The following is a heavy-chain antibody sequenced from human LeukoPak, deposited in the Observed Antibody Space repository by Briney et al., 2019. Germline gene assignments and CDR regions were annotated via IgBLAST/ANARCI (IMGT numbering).Heavy chain of an antibody. D-gene: IGHD2-15*01. CDR2: MNPNSGNT. J-gene: IGHJ5*02. CDR3: ARVGGGYCSGGSCRNWFDP. Sequence: ASVKVSCKASGYTFTSYDINWVRQATGQGLEWMGWMNPNSGNTGYAQKFQGRVTMTRNTSISTAYMELSSLRSEDTAVYYCARVGGGYCSGGSCRNWFDPWGQGTLVTVSS. CDR1: GYTFTSYD. V-gene: IGHV1-8*01.